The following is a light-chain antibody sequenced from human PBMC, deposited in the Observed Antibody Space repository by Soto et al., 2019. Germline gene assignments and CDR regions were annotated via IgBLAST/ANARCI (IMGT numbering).Light chain of an antibody. Sequence: DIQMSHSPSSVSASVGDRVTITCRASQDFNNRLAWYQQTPGKAPKLLIYAASSLQPGVPSRFSGSGSGTDFTLTISSLQPEDFATYYCQQANRFPYSFGQGTKLEMK. CDR2: AAS. CDR1: QDFNNR. J-gene: IGKJ2*03. CDR3: QQANRFPYS. V-gene: IGKV1-12*01.